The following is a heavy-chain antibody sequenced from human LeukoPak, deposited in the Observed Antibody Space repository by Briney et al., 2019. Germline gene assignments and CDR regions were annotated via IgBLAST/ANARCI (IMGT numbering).Heavy chain of an antibody. D-gene: IGHD1-26*01. CDR3: ASYKVGLTLNYYYYYMDV. Sequence: ASVKVSCKASGGTFSSYAISWVRQAPGQGLEWMGGIIPIFGTANYAQKFQGRVTITTDESTSTAYMELSSLRSEDTAVYYCASYKVGLTLNYYYYYMDVWGKGTTVTVSS. J-gene: IGHJ6*03. CDR1: GGTFSSYA. CDR2: IIPIFGTA. V-gene: IGHV1-69*05.